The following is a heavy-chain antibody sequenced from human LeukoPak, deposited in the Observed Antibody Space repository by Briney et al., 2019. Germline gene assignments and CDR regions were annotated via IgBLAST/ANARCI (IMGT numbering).Heavy chain of an antibody. J-gene: IGHJ5*02. CDR1: GFTFSNAW. CDR3: TTGPREVNWFDP. Sequence: GGSLRPSCAASGFTFSNAWMSWVRQAPGKGLEWVGRIKSKTDGGTTDYAAPVKGRFTISRDDSKNTLYLQMNSLKTEDTAVYYCTTGPREVNWFDPWGQGTLVTVSS. D-gene: IGHD1-26*01. V-gene: IGHV3-15*01. CDR2: IKSKTDGGTT.